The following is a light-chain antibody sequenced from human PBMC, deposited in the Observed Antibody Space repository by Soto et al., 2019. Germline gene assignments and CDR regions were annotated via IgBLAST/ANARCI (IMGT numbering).Light chain of an antibody. CDR2: GAS. J-gene: IGKJ1*01. V-gene: IGKV1-6*01. CDR3: LQDINYPWT. Sequence: GDRVTITCRASHDISTFLAWYQQKPGKPPKVLIYGASNLQSGVPPRFSGSGSGTDFTLAISSLQPEESATYYCLQDINYPWTFGQGTKVDIK. CDR1: HDISTF.